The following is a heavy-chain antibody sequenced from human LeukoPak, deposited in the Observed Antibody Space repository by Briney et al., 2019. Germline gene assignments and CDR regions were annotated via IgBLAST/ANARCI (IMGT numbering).Heavy chain of an antibody. CDR1: VGSISSSSYY. D-gene: IGHD2-15*01. V-gene: IGHV4-39*07. J-gene: IGHJ3*02. Sequence: SETLSLTCRVSVGSISSSSYYWGSIRQPPGKGLEWFGNSYYSGSTYYNPSLKSRVTISVDTSKNQFSLKLSSVTAADTAVYYCAGIPPPSRCSAGSCHSNAFDIWGQGTMVTVSS. CDR3: AGIPPPSRCSAGSCHSNAFDI. CDR2: SYYSGST.